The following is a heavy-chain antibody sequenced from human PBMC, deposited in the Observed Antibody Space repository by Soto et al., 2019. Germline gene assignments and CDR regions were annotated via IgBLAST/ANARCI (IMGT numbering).Heavy chain of an antibody. J-gene: IGHJ4*02. V-gene: IGHV3-33*01. CDR2: IWYDGSNK. CDR1: GFTFSNYG. Sequence: GGSLRLSCAASGFTFSNYGMHWVRQAPGKGLEWVAVIWYDGSNKDHADSVKGRFTISRDNSKNTLYLQMNSLRAEDTAVYYCARDLGRFDYGSAYFDYWGQGTPATVSS. CDR3: ARDLGRFDYGSAYFDY. D-gene: IGHD3-10*01.